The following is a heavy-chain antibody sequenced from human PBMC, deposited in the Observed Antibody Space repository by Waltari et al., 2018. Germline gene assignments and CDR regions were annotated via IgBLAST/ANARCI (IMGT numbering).Heavy chain of an antibody. V-gene: IGHV4-28*07. CDR3: AKKGGTEYTNPNNWYFDL. CDR1: GYSISSGNW. D-gene: IGHD6-6*01. J-gene: IGHJ2*01. Sequence: QVQLQESGPGLVKPSATLSLPCAVSGYSISSGNWWAWLRQPPGKGLEWIAYIYYSGSTYYNPSLKRRVTMSIDTSKNQFSLELSSVTAVDTAVYYCAKKGGTEYTNPNNWYFDLWGRGTLVTVSS. CDR2: IYYSGST.